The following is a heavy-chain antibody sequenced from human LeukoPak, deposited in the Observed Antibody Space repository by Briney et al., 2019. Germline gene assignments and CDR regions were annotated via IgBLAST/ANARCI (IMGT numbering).Heavy chain of an antibody. D-gene: IGHD6-19*01. CDR3: AKGGGNSIAVAGSLGETSVFDI. Sequence: ASVKVSFKASGYTFSGYYMHWVRKAPGEGLEWMGRINPNSGGTNYAQKFQSRVTMTRDTSISTEYIELSRLGSADPAVYYCAKGGGNSIAVAGSLGETSVFDIWGQGTMVTVSS. CDR2: INPNSGGT. V-gene: IGHV1-2*02. CDR1: GYTFSGYY. J-gene: IGHJ3*02.